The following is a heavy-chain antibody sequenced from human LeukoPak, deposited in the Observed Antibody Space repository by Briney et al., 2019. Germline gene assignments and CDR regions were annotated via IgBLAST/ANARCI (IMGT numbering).Heavy chain of an antibody. CDR3: ARRVRGLPKGGTWFDP. CDR1: GGSISSGGYS. J-gene: IGHJ5*02. CDR2: IYYSGST. D-gene: IGHD3-10*01. Sequence: PSQTLSLTCAVSGGSISSGGYSWSWIRQPPGKGLEWIGYIYYSGSTNYNPSLKSRVTISVDTSKNQFSLKLSSVTAADTAVYYCARRVRGLPKGGTWFDPWGQGTLVTVSS. V-gene: IGHV4-30-4*07.